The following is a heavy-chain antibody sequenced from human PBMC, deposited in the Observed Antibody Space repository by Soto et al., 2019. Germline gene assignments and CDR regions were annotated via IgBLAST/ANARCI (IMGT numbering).Heavy chain of an antibody. CDR3: AREKLHFESDGSSFTTHCDH. CDR1: GDTFSSYG. CDR2: IIPVFAIT. J-gene: IGHJ4*02. D-gene: IGHD1-1*01. Sequence: QVQLVQSGAEVKKPGSSVKVSCSASGDTFSSYGISWVRQAPGQGLEWLGGIIPVFAITKYAQKFQGRITCTSDAASCTPCMDLSSLSSEATAVYYGAREKLHFESDGSSFTTHCDHLGQGTPVTVSS. V-gene: IGHV1-69*01.